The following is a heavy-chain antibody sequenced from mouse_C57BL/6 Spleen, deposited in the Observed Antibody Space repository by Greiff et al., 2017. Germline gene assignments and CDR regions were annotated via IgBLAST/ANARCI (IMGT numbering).Heavy chain of an antibody. Sequence: VQLQQPGAELVRPGSSVKLSCKASGYTFTSYWMPWVKQRPIQGLEWIGNIDPSDSETHYNHKFKDKATLTVDKSSSTAYMQLSSLTSEDSAVYDCARCWQRGQLRGYFDVWGTGTTVTVSS. J-gene: IGHJ1*03. CDR2: IDPSDSET. V-gene: IGHV1-52*01. CDR1: GYTFTSYW. CDR3: ARCWQRGQLRGYFDV. D-gene: IGHD4-1*02.